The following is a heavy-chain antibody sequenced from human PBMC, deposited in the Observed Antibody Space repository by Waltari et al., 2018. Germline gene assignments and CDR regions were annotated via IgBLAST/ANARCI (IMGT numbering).Heavy chain of an antibody. CDR1: GGSFRGYY. CDR3: AGEYYYDSSGYRFDY. Sequence: QVQLQPWGAGLLKPSETLSLTCAVYGGSFRGYYWSWIHQPPGKGLEWIGEINHSGSTNYNPSLKSRVTISVDTSKNQFSLKLSSVTAADTAVYYCAGEYYYDSSGYRFDYWGQGTLVTVSS. V-gene: IGHV4-34*01. CDR2: INHSGST. J-gene: IGHJ4*02. D-gene: IGHD3-22*01.